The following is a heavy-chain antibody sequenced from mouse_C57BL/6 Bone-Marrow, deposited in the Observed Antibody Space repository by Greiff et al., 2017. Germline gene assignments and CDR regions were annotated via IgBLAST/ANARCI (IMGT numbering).Heavy chain of an antibody. Sequence: EVMLVESGGGLVQPKGSLKLSCAASGFTFNTYAMHWVRQAPGKGLEWVARIRRKSSNYATYYAVSVKDRFTTSRDDSQSVLYLQRSNLKTEDTAMYYCVRDYSNLYAMDYWGQGTSVTVSS. V-gene: IGHV10-3*01. D-gene: IGHD2-5*01. CDR2: IRRKSSNYAT. J-gene: IGHJ4*01. CDR1: GFTFNTYA. CDR3: VRDYSNLYAMDY.